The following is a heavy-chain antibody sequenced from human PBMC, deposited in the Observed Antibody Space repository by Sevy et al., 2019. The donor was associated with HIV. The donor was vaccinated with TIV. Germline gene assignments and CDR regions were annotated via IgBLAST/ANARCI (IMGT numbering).Heavy chain of an antibody. V-gene: IGHV3-53*01. D-gene: IGHD3-16*01. CDR1: GFTVSSNY. J-gene: IGHJ4*02. CDR3: ARGKVRGPPLEELGGVDYFDY. CDR2: IYSGGST. Sequence: GGSLRLSCAASGFTVSSNYMSWVRQAPGKGLEWVSVIYSGGSTYYADSVKGRFTISRDNSKNTLYLQMNSLRAEDTAVYYWARGKVRGPPLEELGGVDYFDYWGQGTLVTVSS.